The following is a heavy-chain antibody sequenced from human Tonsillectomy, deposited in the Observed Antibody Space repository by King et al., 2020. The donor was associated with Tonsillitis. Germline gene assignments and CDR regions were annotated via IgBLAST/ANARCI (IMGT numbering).Heavy chain of an antibody. CDR3: ARDYNDFWSGYYEG. V-gene: IGHV3-21*01. CDR2: ISSSGTYI. J-gene: IGHJ4*02. D-gene: IGHD3-3*01. Sequence: VQLVESGGGLVKPGGALRLSCAASGFTFSSYTMTWVRQAPGKGLEWVSSISSSGTYIYYADSLKGRFTISRDTAKNSLYLQMNSLRGDDTAVYYCARDYNDFWSGYYEGWGQGTLVTVSS. CDR1: GFTFSSYT.